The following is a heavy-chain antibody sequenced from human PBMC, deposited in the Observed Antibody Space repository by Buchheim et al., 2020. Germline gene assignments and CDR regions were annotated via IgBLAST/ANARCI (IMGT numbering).Heavy chain of an antibody. CDR2: INPNGGSP. D-gene: IGHD2-15*01. V-gene: IGHV1-46*01. J-gene: IGHJ4*02. Sequence: QVQVVQSGAEVKNPGASVKVSCKASGYTFTSYYIHWVRQAPGQGLEWMGIINPNGGSPTYAQKFQGRVTMTRDTSTSTVYMELSSLTSEDTAVYYCARGGSETRSVMGDYWGQGTL. CDR1: GYTFTSYY. CDR3: ARGGSETRSVMGDY.